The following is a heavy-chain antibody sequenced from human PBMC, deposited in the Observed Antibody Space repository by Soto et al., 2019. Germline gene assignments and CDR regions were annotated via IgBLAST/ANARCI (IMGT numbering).Heavy chain of an antibody. CDR3: AKDGYTYGSADF. V-gene: IGHV3-30*18. CDR2: ISSDGSNK. Sequence: GGCLRLSCAASGFTFSNYGMHWVRQAPGKGLEWVALISSDGSNKYYADSVKGRFTISRDNSKNTLYLQMNSLRAEDTAVYYCAKDGYTYGSADFWGQGTLVTVSS. D-gene: IGHD5-18*01. CDR1: GFTFSNYG. J-gene: IGHJ4*02.